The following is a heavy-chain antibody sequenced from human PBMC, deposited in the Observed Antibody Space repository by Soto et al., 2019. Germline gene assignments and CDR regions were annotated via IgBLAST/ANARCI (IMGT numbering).Heavy chain of an antibody. CDR3: ARVPRGAYSFDL. D-gene: IGHD4-17*01. CDR2: ISSSSATI. V-gene: IGHV3-11*01. J-gene: IGHJ4*02. Sequence: QVRLVESGGGLVKPGGSLRLSCAASGFTFGNHYMTWIRQAPGKGLEWLAYISSSSATIYYADSVKGRLTISRDNAKNSLYLQMSSLRAEDTAVYHCARVPRGAYSFDLWGQGTLVTVSS. CDR1: GFTFGNHY.